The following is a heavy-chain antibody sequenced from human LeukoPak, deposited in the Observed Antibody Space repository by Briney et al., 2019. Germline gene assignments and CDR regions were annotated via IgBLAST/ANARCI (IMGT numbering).Heavy chain of an antibody. CDR1: GGSFSSYY. J-gene: IGHJ3*02. V-gene: IGHV4-34*01. D-gene: IGHD3-22*01. CDR3: ARSMKTYYYDSSRYYAFDI. Sequence: PSESLSLTCAVYGGSFSSYYWSWIRQPPGKGLEWMGEIKHSGSKNYNPSLKSRVTISVDTSKNQFSLKLSSVTAADTAVYYCARSMKTYYYDSSRYYAFDIWGQGTMVTVSS. CDR2: IKHSGSK.